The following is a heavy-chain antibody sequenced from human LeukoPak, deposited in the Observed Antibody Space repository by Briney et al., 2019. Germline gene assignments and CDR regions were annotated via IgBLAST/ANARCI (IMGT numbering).Heavy chain of an antibody. CDR2: ISGSGGST. J-gene: IGHJ4*02. Sequence: GGSLRLSCAASGFTFSSYAMSWVRQAPGKGLEWVSAISGSGGSTYYADSVKGRFTISRDNSKNTLYLQMSSLRAEDTAVYYCAKDSGIAVAGTNYFDYWGQGTLVTVSS. CDR1: GFTFSSYA. D-gene: IGHD6-19*01. V-gene: IGHV3-23*01. CDR3: AKDSGIAVAGTNYFDY.